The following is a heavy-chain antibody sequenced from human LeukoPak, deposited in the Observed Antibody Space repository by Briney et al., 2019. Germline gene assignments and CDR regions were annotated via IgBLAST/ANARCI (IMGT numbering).Heavy chain of an antibody. D-gene: IGHD3-22*01. Sequence: GRSLRLSCEASGFTFSSYAMHWVRQAPGKGLEWVSVIYSGGSTYYADSVKGRFTISRDNSKNTLYLQMNSLRAEDTAVYYCARRGGFSSGYSFNYWGQGTLVTVSS. CDR1: GFTFSSYA. CDR3: ARRGGFSSGYSFNY. V-gene: IGHV3-53*01. CDR2: IYSGGST. J-gene: IGHJ4*02.